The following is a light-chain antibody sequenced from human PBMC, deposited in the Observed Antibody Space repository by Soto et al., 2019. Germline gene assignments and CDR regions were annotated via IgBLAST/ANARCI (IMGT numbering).Light chain of an antibody. CDR2: WAS. J-gene: IGKJ3*01. CDR3: QQYYSTDS. CDR1: QSVFYSSNNQNY. Sequence: DIVMTQSPDSLAVSLGERATINCKSSQSVFYSSNNQNYLAWSQQKPGQPPKFLIYWASTREFGVPDRFSGSGSWTDFTLTINSLQAEEVALDYGQQYYSTDSFGPGTKVDIK. V-gene: IGKV4-1*01.